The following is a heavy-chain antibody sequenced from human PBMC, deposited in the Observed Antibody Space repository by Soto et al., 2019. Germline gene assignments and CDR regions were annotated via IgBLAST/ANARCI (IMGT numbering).Heavy chain of an antibody. D-gene: IGHD4-17*01. J-gene: IGHJ6*02. CDR1: GGSISSYY. CDR3: ARDTTGYVMDV. Sequence: SETLSLTCTVSGGSISSYYWSWIRQPPGKGLEWIGYIYYSGSTNYNPSLKSRVTISVDTSKNQFSLKLSSVTAADTAVYYCARDTTGYVMDVWGQGTTVTVSS. CDR2: IYYSGST. V-gene: IGHV4-59*01.